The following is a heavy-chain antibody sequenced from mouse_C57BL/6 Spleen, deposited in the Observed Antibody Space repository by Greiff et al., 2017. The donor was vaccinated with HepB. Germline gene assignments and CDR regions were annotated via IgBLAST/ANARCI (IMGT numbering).Heavy chain of an antibody. CDR3: ARTTTVVGED. J-gene: IGHJ2*01. CDR1: GYAFSSSW. Sequence: QVHVKQSGPELVKPGASVKISCKASGYAFSSSWMNWVKQRPGKGLEWIGGIYPGDGDTNYTGKFKGKATLTADKSSSTTYMQLSSLTSEDSAVYKSARTTTVVGEDWGKGTTLTVAS. V-gene: IGHV1-82*01. D-gene: IGHD1-1*01. CDR2: IYPGDGDT.